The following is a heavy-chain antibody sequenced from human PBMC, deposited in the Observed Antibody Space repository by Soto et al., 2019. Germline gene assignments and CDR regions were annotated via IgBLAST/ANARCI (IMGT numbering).Heavy chain of an antibody. CDR3: ARGMQNRYGMDV. J-gene: IGHJ6*02. CDR2: INGDGSGT. CDR1: GFTFSNYW. V-gene: IGHV3-74*01. Sequence: HPGVSLRLSCAAAGFTFSNYWMHWVRQAPGKGLVWVSRINGDGSGTFYADSVKGRFAISRDNAKNTVYLQMNSLRGEDTGVYYCARGMQNRYGMDVWGQGTTVTVSS.